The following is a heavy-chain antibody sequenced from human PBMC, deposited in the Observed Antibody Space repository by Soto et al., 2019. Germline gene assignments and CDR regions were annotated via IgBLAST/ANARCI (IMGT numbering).Heavy chain of an antibody. Sequence: VRLSCAASGFTFDDYAMHWVRQAPGKGLEWVSGISWNSGSIGYADSVKGRFTISRDNAKNSLYLQMNSLRAEDTALYYCAKVSGSYYDAFDIWGQGTMVTVS. J-gene: IGHJ3*02. CDR1: GFTFDDYA. D-gene: IGHD1-26*01. CDR3: AKVSGSYYDAFDI. V-gene: IGHV3-9*01. CDR2: ISWNSGSI.